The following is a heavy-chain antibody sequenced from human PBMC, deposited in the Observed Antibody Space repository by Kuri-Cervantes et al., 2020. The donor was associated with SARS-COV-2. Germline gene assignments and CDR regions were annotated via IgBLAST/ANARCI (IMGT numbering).Heavy chain of an antibody. J-gene: IGHJ6*03. CDR2: IIPMFGTA. D-gene: IGHD6-13*01. Sequence: SVKVSCKAFGDSFSSYSFNWVRQAPGQGLEWMGGIIPMFGTADYAQKFQGRATVTADESTRTVYMELSSLRSDDTAVYYCARDRDPLGYSSSWYPTYYYYYMDVWGKGTTVTVSS. V-gene: IGHV1-69*13. CDR3: ARDRDPLGYSSSWYPTYYYYYMDV. CDR1: GDSFSSYS.